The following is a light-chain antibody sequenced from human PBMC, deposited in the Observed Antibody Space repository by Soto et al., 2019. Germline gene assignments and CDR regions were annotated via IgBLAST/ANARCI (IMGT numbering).Light chain of an antibody. V-gene: IGLV1-40*01. J-gene: IGLJ3*02. Sequence: QPVLTQPPSVSGAPGQRVTISCTGSSSNIGAGYDVQWYQQSPGTAPKVLIYGNDMRPSGVPDRFSGSKSGTSASLAITGLQTEDEADYYCQSYDTRRSGLGVFGGGTKLTVL. CDR3: QSYDTRRSGLGV. CDR1: SSNIGAGYD. CDR2: GND.